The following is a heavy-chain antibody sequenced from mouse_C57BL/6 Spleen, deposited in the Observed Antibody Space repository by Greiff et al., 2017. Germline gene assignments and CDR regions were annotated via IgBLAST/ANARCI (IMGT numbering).Heavy chain of an antibody. J-gene: IGHJ2*01. V-gene: IGHV5-9*01. CDR2: ISGGGGNT. D-gene: IGHD4-1*01. CDR3: ARHGLGPDFDC. Sequence: EVQRVESGGGLVKPGGSLKLSCAASGFTFSSSTMSWVRQTPEKRLEWVATISGGGGNTYYPDSVKGRFTISRDNAKNTLYLQRSSLRSGDTALYYCARHGLGPDFDCWGQGATLTVSS. CDR1: GFTFSSST.